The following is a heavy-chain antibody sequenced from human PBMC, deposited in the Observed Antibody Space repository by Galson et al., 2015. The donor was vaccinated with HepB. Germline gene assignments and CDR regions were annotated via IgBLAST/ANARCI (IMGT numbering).Heavy chain of an antibody. Sequence: PALVKPTQTLTLTCTFSGFSLSTSEVGVGWIRQPPGKALEWLGFIYWGDDKRYSPSLKSRVSITKGTSKNQVVLIVTNMDPVDTATYYCAHSVRGPLDYWGQGTVVTVSS. D-gene: IGHD3/OR15-3a*01. CDR1: GFSLSTSEVG. J-gene: IGHJ4*02. CDR3: AHSVRGPLDY. CDR2: IYWGDDK. V-gene: IGHV2-5*02.